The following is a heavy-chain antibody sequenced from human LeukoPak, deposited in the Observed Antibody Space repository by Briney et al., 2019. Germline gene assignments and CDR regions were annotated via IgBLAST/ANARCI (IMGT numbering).Heavy chain of an antibody. V-gene: IGHV3-21*01. D-gene: IGHD2-8*01. J-gene: IGHJ5*02. CDR3: ARDRVAWYAVNWFDP. Sequence: GGSLSLSCPASGFTFSSYSMNWVRQAPGKGLEWVSSISSSSSYIYYADSVKGRFTISRDNAKNSLYLQMNSLRAEGTAVYYCARDRVAWYAVNWFDPWGQGTLVTVSS. CDR1: GFTFSSYS. CDR2: ISSSSSYI.